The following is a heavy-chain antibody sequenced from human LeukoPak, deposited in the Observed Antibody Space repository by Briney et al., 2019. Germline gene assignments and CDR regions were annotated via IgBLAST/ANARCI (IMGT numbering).Heavy chain of an antibody. J-gene: IGHJ6*03. V-gene: IGHV4-34*01. CDR1: GGSFSGYY. CDR2: INHSGST. Sequence: SETLSLTXAVYGGSFSGYYWSWIRQPPGKGLEWIGEINHSGSTNYNPSLKSRVTISVDTSKNQFSLKLSSVTAADTAVYYCARDRAYGSGSYRYYYYYYMDVWGKGTTVTVSS. D-gene: IGHD3-10*01. CDR3: ARDRAYGSGSYRYYYYYYMDV.